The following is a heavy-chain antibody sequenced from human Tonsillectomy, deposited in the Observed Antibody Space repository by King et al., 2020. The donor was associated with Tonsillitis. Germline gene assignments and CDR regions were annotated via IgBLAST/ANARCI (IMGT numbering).Heavy chain of an antibody. CDR1: GGSFSGYY. J-gene: IGHJ3*02. D-gene: IGHD3-22*01. Sequence: VQLQQWGAGLLKPSETLSRTCAVYGGSFSGYYWSWIRQPPGKGLEWFGEINHSGSTIYNPSLKSRFTISVDTSKEQFSLKLSSVTAADTAVYYCARDPTYYYDSSGYYYLITDAFDIWGQGTMVTVSS. CDR2: INHSGST. CDR3: ARDPTYYYDSSGYYYLITDAFDI. V-gene: IGHV4-34*01.